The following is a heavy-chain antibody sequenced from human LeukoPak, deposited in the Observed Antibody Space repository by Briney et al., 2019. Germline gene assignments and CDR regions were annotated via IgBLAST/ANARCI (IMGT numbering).Heavy chain of an antibody. CDR2: LVYDERN. D-gene: IGHD2-21*01. J-gene: IGHJ4*02. V-gene: IGHV3-33*01. CDR3: ARDLSAAYDF. CDR1: GFPFSSYG. Sequence: GGSLRLSCAAFGFPFSSYGMHWVRQAPGKGLEWVARLVYDERNDYANSVKGRFTISRDNSKNTLYLQMDNLRVDDTAVYYCARDLSAAYDFWGQGILVTVSS.